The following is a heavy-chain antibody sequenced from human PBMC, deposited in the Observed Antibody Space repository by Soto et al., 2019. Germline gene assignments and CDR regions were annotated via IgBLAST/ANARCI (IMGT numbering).Heavy chain of an antibody. CDR3: ARDMWMAPWYFDL. D-gene: IGHD5-12*01. Sequence: QVQLVQSGAEEKKPGASVKVSCKASGYTFTSYAMHWVRQAPGQRLEWMGWINAGNGNTKYSQKFQGRVTITRDTSASTAYMELSSLRSEDTAVYYCARDMWMAPWYFDLWGRGTLVTVSS. J-gene: IGHJ2*01. CDR2: INAGNGNT. CDR1: GYTFTSYA. V-gene: IGHV1-3*05.